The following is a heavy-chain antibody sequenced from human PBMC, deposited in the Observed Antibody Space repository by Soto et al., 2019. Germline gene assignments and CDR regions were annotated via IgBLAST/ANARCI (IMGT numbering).Heavy chain of an antibody. CDR3: ARGRTTGTTSRYYYYGMDV. D-gene: IGHD1-1*01. J-gene: IGHJ6*02. V-gene: IGHV4-34*01. CDR1: GGSFSGYY. CDR2: INHSGST. Sequence: SETLSLTCAVYGGSFSGYYWSWIRQPPGKGLEWIGEINHSGSTNYNPSLKSRVTISVDTSKNQFSLKLSSVTAADTAVYYCARGRTTGTTSRYYYYGMDVWGQGTTVTVSS.